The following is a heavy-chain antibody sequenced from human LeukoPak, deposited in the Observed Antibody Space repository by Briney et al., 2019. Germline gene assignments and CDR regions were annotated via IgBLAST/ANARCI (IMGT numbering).Heavy chain of an antibody. V-gene: IGHV1-18*01. CDR2: ISAYNGNT. D-gene: IGHD2-2*01. Sequence: GASVTVSCKASGYTFTSYGISWVRQAPGQGREWMGWISAYNGNTNYAQKLQGRVTMTTDTSTSTAYMELRSLRSDDTAVYYCARDRSRFVVVPAAMNYWGQGTLLTVSS. J-gene: IGHJ4*02. CDR1: GYTFTSYG. CDR3: ARDRSRFVVVPAAMNY.